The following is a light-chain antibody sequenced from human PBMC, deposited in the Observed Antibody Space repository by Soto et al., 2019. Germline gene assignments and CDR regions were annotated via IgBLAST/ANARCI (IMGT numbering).Light chain of an antibody. CDR3: SSYTSSFNWV. Sequence: QSALTQPASESGSPGQSITISCTGTSSDVGGYNYVSWYQQHPGKAPKLMIYEVSNRPSGVSNRFSGSKSGNTASLTISGLQAEDDADYYCSSYTSSFNWVFGGGTKVTVL. J-gene: IGLJ3*02. V-gene: IGLV2-14*01. CDR2: EVS. CDR1: SSDVGGYNY.